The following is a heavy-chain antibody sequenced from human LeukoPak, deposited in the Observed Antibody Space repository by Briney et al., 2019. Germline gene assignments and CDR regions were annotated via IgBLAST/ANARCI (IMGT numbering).Heavy chain of an antibody. J-gene: IGHJ4*02. CDR2: ISSSSSYI. CDR3: ARSLYYDFWSNPFDY. CDR1: GFTFSSYS. V-gene: IGHV3-21*01. Sequence: GGSLRLSCAASGFTFSSYSMNWVRQAPGKGLEWVSSISSSSSYIYYADSVKGRFTISRDNAKNSLYLQMNSLRAEDTAVYYCARSLYYDFWSNPFDYWGQGTLVTVSS. D-gene: IGHD3-3*01.